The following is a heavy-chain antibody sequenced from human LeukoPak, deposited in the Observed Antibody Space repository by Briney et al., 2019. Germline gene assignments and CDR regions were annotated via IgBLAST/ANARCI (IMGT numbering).Heavy chain of an antibody. D-gene: IGHD5-18*01. CDR3: AREGTAMVSFDY. CDR1: GFTFSDYY. V-gene: IGHV3-11*04. CDR2: ISSGGNTI. Sequence: GGSLRLSCAASGFTFSDYYMSWIRQAPGKGLEWVSYISSGGNTIYYADSVKSRFTISRDNAKNSLYLQMNSLRAEDTAVYYCAREGTAMVSFDYWGQGTLVTVSS. J-gene: IGHJ4*02.